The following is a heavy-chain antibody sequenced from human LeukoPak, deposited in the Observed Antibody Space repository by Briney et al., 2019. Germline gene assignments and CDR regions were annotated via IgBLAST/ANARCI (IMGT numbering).Heavy chain of an antibody. Sequence: SETLSLTCTVSGGSISSYYWSWTRQPAGKGLEWIGRIYTSGSTNYNPSLKSRVTMSVDTSKNQFSLKLSSVTAADTAVYYCARDLQWLVPGWFDPWGQGTLVTVSS. CDR1: GGSISSYY. CDR3: ARDLQWLVPGWFDP. V-gene: IGHV4-4*07. CDR2: IYTSGST. D-gene: IGHD6-19*01. J-gene: IGHJ5*02.